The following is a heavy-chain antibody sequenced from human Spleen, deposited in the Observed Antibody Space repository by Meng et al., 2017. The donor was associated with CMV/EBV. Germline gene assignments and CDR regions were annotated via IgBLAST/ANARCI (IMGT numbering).Heavy chain of an antibody. CDR2: INPNSGDT. Sequence: ASVKVSCKTSKYTFTDYYMHWVRQAPGQGLEWMGWINPNSGDTNYARNFQGRVTMTRDTSMTTVYMELARLTSDDTAVYFCAREQYGGNTYAFDFWGQGTMVTVSS. D-gene: IGHD4/OR15-4a*01. V-gene: IGHV1-2*02. J-gene: IGHJ3*01. CDR1: KYTFTDYY. CDR3: AREQYGGNTYAFDF.